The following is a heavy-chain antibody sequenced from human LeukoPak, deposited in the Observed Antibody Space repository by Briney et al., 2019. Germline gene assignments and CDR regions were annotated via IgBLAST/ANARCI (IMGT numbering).Heavy chain of an antibody. CDR2: IYYSGST. D-gene: IGHD3-9*01. J-gene: IGHJ5*02. CDR3: ARGLMYYDILTGYYSGYWFDP. CDR1: GGSISSGDYY. Sequence: SQTLSLTCTVSGGSISSGDYYWSWIRQPPGKGLEWIGYIYYSGSTYYNPSLKSRVTMSVDTSKNQFSLKLSSVTAADTAVYYCARGLMYYDILTGYYSGYWFDPWGQGTLVTVSS. V-gene: IGHV4-30-4*01.